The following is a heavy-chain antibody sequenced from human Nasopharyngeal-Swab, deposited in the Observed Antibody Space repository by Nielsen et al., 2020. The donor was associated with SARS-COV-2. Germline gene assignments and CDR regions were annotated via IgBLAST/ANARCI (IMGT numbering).Heavy chain of an antibody. Sequence: ASVKASCKASGGTFSSYAISWVRQAPGQRLEWMGWINAGNGNTKYSQKFQGRVTITRDTSASTAYMELSSLRSEDTAVYYCARVGLVRGYWGQGTLVTVSS. V-gene: IGHV1-3*01. CDR1: GGTFSSYA. CDR3: ARVGLVRGY. CDR2: INAGNGNT. D-gene: IGHD6-19*01. J-gene: IGHJ4*02.